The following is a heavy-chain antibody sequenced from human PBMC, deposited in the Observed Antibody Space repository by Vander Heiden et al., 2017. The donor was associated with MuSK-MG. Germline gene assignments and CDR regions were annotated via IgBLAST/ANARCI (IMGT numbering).Heavy chain of an antibody. V-gene: IGHV4-38-2*02. CDR2: LYHGGAT. D-gene: IGHD5-18*01. CDR3: ARSPGFSSGYTVVDD. J-gene: IGHJ4*02. Sequence: QVQLQESGPGLVKPSETLSLTCKVSGFSITSGFYWGWIRQPPGKGLEWIGSLYHGGATYHNPPLKSRVSVSVDTSKNLFSLRLSSVIAADTAVDVCARSPGFSSGYTVVDDWGLGTIVTVSS. CDR1: GFSITSGFY.